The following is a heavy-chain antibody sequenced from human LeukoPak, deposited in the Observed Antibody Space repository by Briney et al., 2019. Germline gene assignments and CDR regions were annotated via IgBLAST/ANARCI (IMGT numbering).Heavy chain of an antibody. Sequence: ASVKVSCKTSGDRFTAYPLHWVRQAPGQGLEWLGWMNPHSGETNNAQKFQGRVTMTRDTSISVAYMELSSLRSDDMAVYFCARGMDAEAFQNWGQGTLVIVSS. CDR1: GDRFTAYP. J-gene: IGHJ1*01. CDR3: ARGMDAEAFQN. D-gene: IGHD2-2*03. V-gene: IGHV1-2*02. CDR2: MNPHSGET.